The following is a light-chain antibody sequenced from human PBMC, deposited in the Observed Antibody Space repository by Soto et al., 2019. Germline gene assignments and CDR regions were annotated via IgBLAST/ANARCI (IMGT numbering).Light chain of an antibody. CDR2: EAF. V-gene: IGLV2-23*01. Sequence: QSALTQPASVSGSPGQSITISCTATSSDVGSYNLVSWYRQHPDKAPKLLIYEAFKRPSGVSPRFSGSKSGNTASLTISGLQAEDEADYYCCSYTPSNTWVFGGGTQLTVL. CDR3: CSYTPSNTWV. CDR1: SSDVGSYNL. J-gene: IGLJ3*02.